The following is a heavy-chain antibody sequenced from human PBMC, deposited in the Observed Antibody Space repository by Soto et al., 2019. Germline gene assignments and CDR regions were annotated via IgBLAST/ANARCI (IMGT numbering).Heavy chain of an antibody. J-gene: IGHJ6*03. D-gene: IGHD3-10*01. CDR2: IYYSGST. CDR3: ARDFGYYYYMDV. V-gene: IGHV4-39*07. Sequence: SETLSLTCTVSGGSISSSSYYWGWIRQPPGKGLEWIGSIYYSGSTYYNPSLKSRVTISVDTSKNQFSLKLSSVTAADTAVYYCARDFGYYYYMDVWGKGTTVTVSS. CDR1: GGSISSSSYY.